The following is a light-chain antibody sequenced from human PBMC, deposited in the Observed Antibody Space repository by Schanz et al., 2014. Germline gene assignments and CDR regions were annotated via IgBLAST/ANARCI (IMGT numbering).Light chain of an antibody. CDR1: SSDVGSYNR. V-gene: IGLV2-18*02. CDR3: QSYDSSLSEWV. CDR2: GNS. J-gene: IGLJ3*02. Sequence: QSALTQPPSVSGSPGQSVTISCTGTSSDVGSYNRVSWYQQPPGTAPKLLIYGNSNRPSGVPDRFSGSKSGTSASLAITGLQAEDEADYYCQSYDSSLSEWVFGGGTKLTVL.